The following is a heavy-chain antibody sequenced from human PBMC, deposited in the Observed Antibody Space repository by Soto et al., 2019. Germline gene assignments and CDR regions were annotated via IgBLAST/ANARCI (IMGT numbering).Heavy chain of an antibody. CDR2: IIPIFGTA. D-gene: IGHD2-2*01. Sequence: SVKVSCKASGGTFSSYAISWVRQAPGQGLEWMGGIIPIFGTANYAQQFQGRVTITADESTSTAYLELSSLRSEDTAVYYCARAGRPRVVPAAPRVIWFDPRGQVTLVTVYS. J-gene: IGHJ5*02. CDR1: GGTFSSYA. V-gene: IGHV1-69*13. CDR3: ARAGRPRVVPAAPRVIWFDP.